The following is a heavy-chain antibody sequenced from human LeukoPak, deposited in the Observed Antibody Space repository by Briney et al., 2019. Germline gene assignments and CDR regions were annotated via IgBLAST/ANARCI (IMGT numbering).Heavy chain of an antibody. CDR3: ARAIVGWNGDLDY. J-gene: IGHJ4*02. CDR1: GVSISSSSYY. CDR2: IYYSGST. V-gene: IGHV4-39*01. D-gene: IGHD6-19*01. Sequence: SETLSLACTVSGVSISSSSYYWGWIRQPRGKGLEWIGSIYYSGSTYYNPSLKSRVTISVDTSKNQFSLKLSSVTAADTAVYYCARAIVGWNGDLDYWGQGTLVTVSS.